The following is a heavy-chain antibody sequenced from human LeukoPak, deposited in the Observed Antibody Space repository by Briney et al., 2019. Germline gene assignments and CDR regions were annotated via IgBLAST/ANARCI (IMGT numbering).Heavy chain of an antibody. J-gene: IGHJ4*02. V-gene: IGHV3-43*02. CDR2: ISGDGGST. CDR1: GFTFDDYA. D-gene: IGHD1-26*01. Sequence: PGGSLRLSCAASGFTFDDYAMHWVRQAPGKGLEWVSLISGDGGSTYDADSVEGRFTISRDNSKNSLYLQMNSLRTEDTALYYCPKGATYWGQGTLVSVSS. CDR3: PKGATY.